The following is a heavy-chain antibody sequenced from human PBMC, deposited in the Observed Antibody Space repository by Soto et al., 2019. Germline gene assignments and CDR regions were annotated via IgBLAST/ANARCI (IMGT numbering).Heavy chain of an antibody. J-gene: IGHJ4*02. CDR1: GGSISSGGYY. CDR3: ARGRSISRF. Sequence: SEPLSLTCTVSGGSISSGGYYWSWIRQHPGKGLEWIGYIYYNANTYYNPSLKSRVTISVDTSKNQFSLKLSSVTAADTAVYYCARGRSISRFWGQGTLVTVSS. CDR2: IYYNANT. D-gene: IGHD2-2*01. V-gene: IGHV4-61*08.